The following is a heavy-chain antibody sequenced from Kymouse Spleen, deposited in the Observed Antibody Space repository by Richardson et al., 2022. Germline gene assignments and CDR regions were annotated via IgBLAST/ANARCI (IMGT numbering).Heavy chain of an antibody. CDR1: GFTFDDYA. J-gene: IGHJ4*02. CDR2: ISWNSGSI. Sequence: EVQLVESGGGLVQPGRSLRLSCAASGFTFDDYAMHWVRQAPGKGLEWVSGISWNSGSIGYADSVKGRFTISRDNAKNSLYLQMNSLRAEDTALYYCAKDISPGGSYAYYFDYWGQGTLVTVSS. D-gene: IGHD1-26*01. V-gene: IGHV3-9*01. CDR3: AKDISPGGSYAYYFDY.